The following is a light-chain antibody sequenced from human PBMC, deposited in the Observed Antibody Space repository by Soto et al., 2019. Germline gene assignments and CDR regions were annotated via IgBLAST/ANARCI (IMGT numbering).Light chain of an antibody. V-gene: IGLV1-40*01. Sequence: QSALAQPPSVSGAPGQRVTISCSGSSSNIGAGYDVHWYQQLPGTAPKLLIFANTNRPSGVPDRFSASRSGTSASLAITGLQADDEADYYCQSYDSTLTGRYVFGTGTKLTVL. CDR2: ANT. CDR3: QSYDSTLTGRYV. CDR1: SSNIGAGYD. J-gene: IGLJ1*01.